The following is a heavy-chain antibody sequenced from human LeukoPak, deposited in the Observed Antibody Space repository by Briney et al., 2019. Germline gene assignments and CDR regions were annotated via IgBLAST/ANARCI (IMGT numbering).Heavy chain of an antibody. D-gene: IGHD6-13*01. Sequence: GSPRLSCTDSGSIFRKFVLAWVRETPGKGPEWVSTISNSGGTYYADSVKGRFTVSRDSSMNTVFLEMSSLRAEDTALYYCAKGSLGSWYFFDSWGQGTLVTVSS. V-gene: IGHV3-23*01. CDR1: GSIFRKFV. CDR2: ISNSGGT. J-gene: IGHJ4*02. CDR3: AKGSLGSWYFFDS.